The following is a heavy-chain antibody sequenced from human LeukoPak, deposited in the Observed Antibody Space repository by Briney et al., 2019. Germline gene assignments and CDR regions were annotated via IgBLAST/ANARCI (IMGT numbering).Heavy chain of an antibody. CDR1: GFSLSTSGMC. CDR3: ARITAARLYAFDI. D-gene: IGHD6-6*01. J-gene: IGHJ3*02. CDR2: IDWDDDK. Sequence: SGPTLVKPTQTLTLTCTFSGFSLSTSGMCVSWIRQPPVKALEWPARIDWDDDKYYSTSLKTRLTISKDSSKNQVVLTMTNMDPVDTATYYCARITAARLYAFDIWGQGTMVTVSS. V-gene: IGHV2-70*11.